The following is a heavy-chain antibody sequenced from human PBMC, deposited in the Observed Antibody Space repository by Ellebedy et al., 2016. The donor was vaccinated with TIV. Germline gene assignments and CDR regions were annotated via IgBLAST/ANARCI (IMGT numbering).Heavy chain of an antibody. D-gene: IGHD1-14*01. CDR2: ISGSSGHT. CDR1: GFTFSSYA. CDR3: ATEVFRDAAGSFEY. V-gene: IGHV3-23*01. Sequence: PGGSLRLSCAASGFTFSSYAMSWVRQAPGMGLEWVSAISGSSGHTYYADSVRGRFTISRDNSKNTVYLQMNSLRAEDTAIYYCATEVFRDAAGSFEYWGRGTPVTVSS. J-gene: IGHJ4*02.